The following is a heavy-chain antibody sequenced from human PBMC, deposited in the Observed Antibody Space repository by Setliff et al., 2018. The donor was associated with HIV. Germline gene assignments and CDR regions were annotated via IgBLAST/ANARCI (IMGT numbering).Heavy chain of an antibody. CDR1: GGSFSDYY. V-gene: IGHV4-39*01. D-gene: IGHD2-8*02. J-gene: IGHJ4*02. CDR2: IYFSGTP. CDR3: ARRGMWSYETGGNPTATFDY. Sequence: ETLSLTCAVYGGSFSDYYWAWVRQPPGKGLEWVASIYFSGTPYYNPSLKNRVTISVDTSKNQFSLKLSSVTAADTAVYYCARRGMWSYETGGNPTATFDYWGQGVLVTVSS.